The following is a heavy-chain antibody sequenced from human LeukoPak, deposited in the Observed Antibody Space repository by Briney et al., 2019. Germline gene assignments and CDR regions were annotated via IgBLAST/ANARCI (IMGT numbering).Heavy chain of an antibody. J-gene: IGHJ6*02. CDR1: GFTFSDYY. D-gene: IGHD3-22*01. CDR2: ISSSSSYT. Sequence: GGSPRLSCAASGFTFSDYYMSWIRQAPGKGLEWISIISSSSSYTNYADSVKDRFTISRDDAKKSLYLQMNRLRTEDTAVYYCARRWDSNLYGMDVWGQGTTVTVSS. CDR3: ARRWDSNLYGMDV. V-gene: IGHV3-11*06.